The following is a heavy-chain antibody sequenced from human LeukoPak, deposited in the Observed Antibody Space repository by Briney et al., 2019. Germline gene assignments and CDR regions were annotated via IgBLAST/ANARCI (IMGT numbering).Heavy chain of an antibody. D-gene: IGHD3-10*01. CDR3: VRDGEGVAISVNYWFDP. CDR2: MNPNNGNT. Sequence: AXVKVSCKASGYTFTSYGISWVRQTTGQGLEWMGWMNPNNGNTGYAQKFQGRVTMTRDTSISTAYMELRSLRSEDTAMYYCVRDGEGVAISVNYWFDPWGQGTLVTVSS. J-gene: IGHJ5*02. V-gene: IGHV1-8*02. CDR1: GYTFTSYG.